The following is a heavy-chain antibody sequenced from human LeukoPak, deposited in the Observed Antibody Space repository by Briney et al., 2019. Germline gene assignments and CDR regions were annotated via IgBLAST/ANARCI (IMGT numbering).Heavy chain of an antibody. D-gene: IGHD3-3*01. CDR1: GFTFSSYW. CDR2: IKQDGSEK. CDR3: ARPNYDFWSGRGSFDY. V-gene: IGHV3-7*01. J-gene: IGHJ4*02. Sequence: GGSPRLSCAASGFTFSSYWMSWVRQAPGKGLEWVANIKQDGSEKYYVDSVKGRFTISRDNAKNSLYLQMNSLRAEDTAVYYCARPNYDFWSGRGSFDYWGQGTLVTVSS.